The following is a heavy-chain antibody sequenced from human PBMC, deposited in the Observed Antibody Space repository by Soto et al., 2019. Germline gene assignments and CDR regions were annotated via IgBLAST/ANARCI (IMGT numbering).Heavy chain of an antibody. CDR3: ARDPAPSGWYDY. J-gene: IGHJ4*02. CDR1: GFTFSNYW. Sequence: LRRSCAASGFTFSNYWMHWVRQVPGKGLVWVSRINSDGSSTMYADSVKGRFTISRDNAKNTLYLQMNSLRAEDSAVYYCARDPAPSGWYDYWGQGTLVTVSS. D-gene: IGHD6-19*01. V-gene: IGHV3-74*03. CDR2: INSDGSST.